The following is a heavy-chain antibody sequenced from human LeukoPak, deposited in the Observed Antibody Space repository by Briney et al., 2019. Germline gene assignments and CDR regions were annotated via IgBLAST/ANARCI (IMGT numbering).Heavy chain of an antibody. CDR3: ARGHVLLWFGDLGY. J-gene: IGHJ4*02. CDR1: GFTFSDYY. V-gene: IGHV3-69-1*01. D-gene: IGHD3-10*01. CDR2: ISGSGKI. Sequence: GGSLRLSCAASGFTFSDYYMSWIRQAPGKGLEWISYISGSGKIHYADSVKGRFTISRDNAKNSLYLQMNSLRAEDTAVYYCARGHVLLWFGDLGYWGQGTLVTVSS.